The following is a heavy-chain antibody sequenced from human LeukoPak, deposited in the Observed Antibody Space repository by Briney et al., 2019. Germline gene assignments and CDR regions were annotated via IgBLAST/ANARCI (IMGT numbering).Heavy chain of an antibody. D-gene: IGHD2-15*01. V-gene: IGHV1-2*02. J-gene: IGHJ4*02. CDR1: GYTFTGYY. CDR2: INPNSGGT. CDR3: ARVHYASGFEY. Sequence: ASVKVSCKASGYTFTGYYIHWVRQAPGQGLEWMGWINPNSGGTNYAQKFQGRVTMTRDTSITTAYMELSRLRSDDTAVYYCARVHYASGFEYWGQGTLVTVSS.